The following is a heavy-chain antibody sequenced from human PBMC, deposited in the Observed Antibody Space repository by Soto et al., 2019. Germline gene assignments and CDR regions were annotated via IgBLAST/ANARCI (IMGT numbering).Heavy chain of an antibody. CDR1: GFTFSSYS. D-gene: IGHD6-6*01. V-gene: IGHV3-48*01. CDR3: PRESSQYYSGY. Sequence: PGGSLRLSCGASGFTFSSYSMNWVRQAPGKGMEWVSYISSSSSTIYYADSVKGRLTISRDNAKNSLYLQMISLRAEYTALYYCPRESSQYYSGYWSQGTLVAVSS. J-gene: IGHJ4*02. CDR2: ISSSSSTI.